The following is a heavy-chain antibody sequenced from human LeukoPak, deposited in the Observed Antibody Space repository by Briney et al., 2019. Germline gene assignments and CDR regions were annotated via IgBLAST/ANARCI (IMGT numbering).Heavy chain of an antibody. Sequence: GASVKVSCKASGYTFTSYVMHWVRQAPGQRLEWMGWINAGNGNTKYSQKFQGRVTITRDTSASTAYMELSSLRPEDTAVYYCARPSIAAAGISFDYWGQGTLVTVSS. D-gene: IGHD6-13*01. CDR1: GYTFTSYV. V-gene: IGHV1-3*01. CDR2: INAGNGNT. CDR3: ARPSIAAAGISFDY. J-gene: IGHJ4*02.